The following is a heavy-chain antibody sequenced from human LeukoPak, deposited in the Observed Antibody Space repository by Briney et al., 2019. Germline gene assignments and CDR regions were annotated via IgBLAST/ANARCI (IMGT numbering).Heavy chain of an antibody. CDR3: ARGGLGSSSSHYYYYMDV. CDR1: GGSISSSSYY. CDR2: IYYSGST. Sequence: SETLSLTCTVSGGSISSSSYYWGWIRQPPGKGLEWIGSIYYSGSTYYNPSLKSRVTISVDKSKNQFSLKVTSVTAADTAVYYCARGGLGSSSSHYYYYMDVWGKGTTVTVYS. D-gene: IGHD6-13*01. J-gene: IGHJ6*03. V-gene: IGHV4-39*07.